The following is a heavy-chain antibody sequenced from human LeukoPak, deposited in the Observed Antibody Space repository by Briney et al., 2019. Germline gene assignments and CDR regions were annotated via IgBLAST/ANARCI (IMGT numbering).Heavy chain of an antibody. V-gene: IGHV4-59*01. CDR3: ARDSSGYSGRDYYGMDV. Sequence: SETLSLTCAVYGGSFSGYYWSWIRQPPGKGLEWIGYIYYSGSTNYSPSLKSRVTISVDTSKNQFSLKLSSVTAADTAVYYCARDSSGYSGRDYYGMDVWGQGTTVTVSS. CDR1: GGSFSGYY. CDR2: IYYSGST. J-gene: IGHJ6*02. D-gene: IGHD5-12*01.